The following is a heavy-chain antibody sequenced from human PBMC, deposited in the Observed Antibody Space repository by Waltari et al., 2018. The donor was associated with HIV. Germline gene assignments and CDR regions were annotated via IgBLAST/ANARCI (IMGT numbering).Heavy chain of an antibody. CDR1: GGSISSSSYY. Sequence: QLQLQESGPGLVKPSETLSLTCTVSGGSISSSSYYWGWIRQPPGKGLEWIGSIYYSGSTYYNPSLKSRVTISVDTSKNQFSLKLSSVTAADTAVYYCARLGPGSYYVAVWWDYWGQGTLVTVSS. J-gene: IGHJ4*02. CDR2: IYYSGST. CDR3: ARLGPGSYYVAVWWDY. D-gene: IGHD1-26*01. V-gene: IGHV4-39*01.